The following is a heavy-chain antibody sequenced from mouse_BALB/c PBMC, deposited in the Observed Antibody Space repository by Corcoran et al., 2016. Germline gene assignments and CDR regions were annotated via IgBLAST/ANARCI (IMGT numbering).Heavy chain of an antibody. J-gene: IGHJ4*01. D-gene: IGHD2-14*01. Sequence: EVQLQQSGAELVKPGASVKLSCTASGFNIKDTYMHWVKQRPEQGLEWIGRIDPANGNTKYDPKFQGKATITADTSSNTAYLQLSSLTSEDTDVYYFARGRYDDGSAMDYWGQGTSVTVS. CDR3: ARGRYDDGSAMDY. CDR1: GFNIKDTY. CDR2: IDPANGNT. V-gene: IGHV14-3*02.